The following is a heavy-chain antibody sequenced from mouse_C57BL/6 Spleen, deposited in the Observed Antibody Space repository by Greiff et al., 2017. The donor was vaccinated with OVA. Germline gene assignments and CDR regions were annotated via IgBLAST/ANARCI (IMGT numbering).Heavy chain of an antibody. CDR1: GYTFTDYE. CDR2: IDPETGGT. D-gene: IGHD1-1*01. J-gene: IGHJ1*03. V-gene: IGHV1-15*01. CDR3: TRRYYGSSYEGSWYFDV. Sequence: QVQLQQSGAELVRPGASVTLSCKASGYTFTDYEMHWVKQTPVHGLEWIGAIDPETGGTAYNQKFTGKAILTADKSSSTAYMELRSLTSEDSAVYYCTRRYYGSSYEGSWYFDVWGTGTTVTVSS.